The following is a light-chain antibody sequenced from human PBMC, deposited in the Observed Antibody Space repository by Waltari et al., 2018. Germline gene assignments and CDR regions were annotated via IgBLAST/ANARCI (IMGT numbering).Light chain of an antibody. J-gene: IGKJ1*01. CDR1: QSLSNW. CDR2: KAS. Sequence: DIQMTQSPSTLSASVGDRVTITCRASQSLSNWLAWYQQKPGKAPKVLIYKASTLESGVPSRFSGSGYGTEFTLTFSILQTHDFATYYCQQYPNLWTSSEGAKVEIK. CDR3: QQYPNLWT. V-gene: IGKV1-5*03.